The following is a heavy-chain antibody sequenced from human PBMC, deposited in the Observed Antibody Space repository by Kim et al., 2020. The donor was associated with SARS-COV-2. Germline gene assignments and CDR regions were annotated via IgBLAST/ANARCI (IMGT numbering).Heavy chain of an antibody. D-gene: IGHD5-18*01. V-gene: IGHV3-11*04. J-gene: IGHJ4*02. Sequence: DSVKGRFTISRDNAKNSLYLQMNSLRAEDTAVYYCAGGYSYGYLGYFDYWGQGTLVTVSS. CDR3: AGGYSYGYLGYFDY.